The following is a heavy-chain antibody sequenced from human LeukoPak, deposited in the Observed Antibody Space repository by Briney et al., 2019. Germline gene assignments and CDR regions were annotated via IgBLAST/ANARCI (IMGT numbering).Heavy chain of an antibody. Sequence: GGSLRLSCAASAFTFSSYSMNWVRQAPGKGLEWVSSISSSSSYIYYADSVKGRFTISRDNTKNSLYLQMNSLRAEDTAVYYCARDLAVAGTVDYWGQGTLVTVSS. CDR2: ISSSSSYI. J-gene: IGHJ4*02. CDR1: AFTFSSYS. V-gene: IGHV3-21*01. CDR3: ARDLAVAGTVDY. D-gene: IGHD6-19*01.